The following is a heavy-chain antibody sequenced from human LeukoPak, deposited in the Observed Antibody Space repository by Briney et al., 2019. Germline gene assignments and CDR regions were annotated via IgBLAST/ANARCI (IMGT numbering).Heavy chain of an antibody. J-gene: IGHJ4*02. CDR1: GFTFSSYA. D-gene: IGHD3-10*01. Sequence: GGSLRLSCAASGFTFSSYAMSWVRQAPGKGLEWVSAISGSGGSTYYADSVKGRFTISRDNSKNTLYLQMSSLGAEDTAVYYCAISNYYGSGSFDYWGQGTLVTVSS. CDR2: ISGSGGST. CDR3: AISNYYGSGSFDY. V-gene: IGHV3-23*01.